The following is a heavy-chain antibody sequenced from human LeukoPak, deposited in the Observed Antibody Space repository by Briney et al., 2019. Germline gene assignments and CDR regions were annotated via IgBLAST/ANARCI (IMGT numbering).Heavy chain of an antibody. Sequence: PSQTLSLTCAVAGGSINGGGYYWNWVRQHPGKGLEWIGCIHPTGNLYYNPSLTGRSTISVDTSKSHFSLNLTSVTAADTAVYYCARGVDAHKVAYWSQGTLVTVSS. D-gene: IGHD2-2*01. V-gene: IGHV4-31*11. CDR2: IHPTGNL. CDR1: GGSINGGGYY. CDR3: ARGVDAHKVAY. J-gene: IGHJ4*02.